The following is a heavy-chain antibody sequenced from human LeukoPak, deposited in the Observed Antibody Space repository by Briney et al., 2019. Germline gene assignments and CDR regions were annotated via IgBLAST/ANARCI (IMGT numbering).Heavy chain of an antibody. J-gene: IGHJ4*02. CDR3: AKGSGRGYSYGLEY. CDR2: ISASGGTT. D-gene: IGHD5-18*01. V-gene: IGHV3-23*01. CDR1: GFTFTRYA. Sequence: GGSLRLSCAASGFTFTRYAMSWVRQAPGKGLEWVSAISASGGTTHYADSVKGRFTISRDNSKNTMYLQMNSLRAEDTAVYYCAKGSGRGYSYGLEYWGQGTLVTVSS.